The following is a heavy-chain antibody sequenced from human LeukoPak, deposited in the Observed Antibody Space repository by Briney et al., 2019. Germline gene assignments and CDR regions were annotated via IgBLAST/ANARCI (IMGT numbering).Heavy chain of an antibody. V-gene: IGHV1-18*01. J-gene: IGHJ4*02. D-gene: IGHD3-22*01. CDR1: GYTFTSYG. Sequence: GASVKVSCKASGYTFTSYGISWVRQAPGQGLEWMGWISGYNGNTNYAQKLQGRVTMTTDTSTSTAYTELRSLRSDDTAMYYCARELQSWTMISGYWGQGTLVTVSS. CDR2: ISGYNGNT. CDR3: ARELQSWTMISGY.